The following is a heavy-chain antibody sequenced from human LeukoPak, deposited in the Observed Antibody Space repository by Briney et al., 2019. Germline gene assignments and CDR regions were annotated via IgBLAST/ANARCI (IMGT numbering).Heavy chain of an antibody. D-gene: IGHD3-9*01. V-gene: IGHV3-9*01. CDR1: GFTFDDYA. CDR2: ISWNSGSI. Sequence: GGSLRLSCAASGFTFDDYAMRWVRQAPGKGLEWVSGISWNSGSIGYADSVKGRFTISRDNAKNSLYLQMNSLRAEDTALYYCAKPRDYDILTGHTQGYFDYWGQGTLVTVSS. CDR3: AKPRDYDILTGHTQGYFDY. J-gene: IGHJ4*02.